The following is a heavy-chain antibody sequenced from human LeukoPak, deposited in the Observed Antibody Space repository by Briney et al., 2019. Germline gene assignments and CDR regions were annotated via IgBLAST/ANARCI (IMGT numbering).Heavy chain of an antibody. Sequence: SETLSLTCTVSGGSIGSSSYYWGWIHQPPGKALEWIGSIYYSGSTYYNPSLKSRVTISVDTSKNQFSLKLSSVTAADTAVYYCARQITMIVVDYWGQGTLVTVSS. J-gene: IGHJ4*02. V-gene: IGHV4-39*01. D-gene: IGHD3-22*01. CDR1: GGSIGSSSYY. CDR3: ARQITMIVVDY. CDR2: IYYSGST.